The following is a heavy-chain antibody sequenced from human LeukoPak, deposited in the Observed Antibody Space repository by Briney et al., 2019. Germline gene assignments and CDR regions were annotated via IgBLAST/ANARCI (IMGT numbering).Heavy chain of an antibody. CDR3: ARTVRGRGYSNYVGY. Sequence: ASVKVSCKASGGTFSSYAISWVRQAPGQGLEWMGGIIAVFGTANYAQKFQGRVTITADESTSTAYMELSSLRSEDTAVYYCARTVRGRGYSNYVGYWGQGTLVTVSS. CDR1: GGTFSSYA. D-gene: IGHD4-11*01. V-gene: IGHV1-69*13. CDR2: IIAVFGTA. J-gene: IGHJ4*02.